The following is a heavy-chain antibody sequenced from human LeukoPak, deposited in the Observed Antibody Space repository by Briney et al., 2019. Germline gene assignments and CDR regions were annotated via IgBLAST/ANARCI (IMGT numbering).Heavy chain of an antibody. CDR3: ARIRGQQGHFDY. CDR1: GSTFSSYS. D-gene: IGHD6-13*01. J-gene: IGHJ4*02. V-gene: IGHV3-21*01. Sequence: AGGSLRLSCAASGSTFSSYSMNCVRQAPGKGLEWVSSISSSSYIYYADSVKGRFTISRDNAKNSLYLQMNSLRAEDTAVYYCARIRGQQGHFDYWGQGTLVTVSS. CDR2: ISSSSYI.